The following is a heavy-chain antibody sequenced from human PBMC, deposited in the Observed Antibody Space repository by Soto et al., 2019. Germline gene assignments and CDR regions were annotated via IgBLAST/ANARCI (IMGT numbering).Heavy chain of an antibody. CDR3: VKVAGTTGGCLDS. CDR2: ISNTAGST. CDR1: GFTFGSYA. J-gene: IGHJ4*02. D-gene: IGHD1-1*01. Sequence: VQLLESGGGLVQPGESLRLSCAASGFTFGSYAMSWVRQAPGKGLEWVSAISNTAGSTYAADSVKGRFTITRDNSKNTLYLQMDSLRAEDTALYYCVKVAGTTGGCLDSWGQGTLVTVSS. V-gene: IGHV3-23*01.